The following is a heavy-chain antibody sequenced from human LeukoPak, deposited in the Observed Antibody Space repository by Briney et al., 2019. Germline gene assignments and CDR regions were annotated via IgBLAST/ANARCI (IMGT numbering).Heavy chain of an antibody. J-gene: IGHJ5*01. CDR3: ARNGDYSADS. V-gene: IGHV4-4*02. D-gene: IGHD4-17*01. Sequence: PSETLSLTCAVSGYSISSGYWWSWVRQPPGKGLEWIGEIHHTGRTNYNPSLKSRVTISVDKSKNQFSLKLTSVTAADTAVYYCARNGDYSADSWGQATLLTV. CDR2: IHHTGRT. CDR1: GYSISSGYW.